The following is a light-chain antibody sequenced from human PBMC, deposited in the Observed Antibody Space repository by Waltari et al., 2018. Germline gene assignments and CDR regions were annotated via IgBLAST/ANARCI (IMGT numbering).Light chain of an antibody. CDR2: DAS. Sequence: EIVLTQSPGTLSLSPAERATLSCRASQSFTRYLAWYQHKPGQAPRLLIYDASTRAAGIADRFSGSGFGTDFTLTISRLEPEDSAVYYCQHYVRLPVTFGQGTKVEIK. CDR1: QSFTRY. V-gene: IGKV3-20*01. J-gene: IGKJ1*01. CDR3: QHYVRLPVT.